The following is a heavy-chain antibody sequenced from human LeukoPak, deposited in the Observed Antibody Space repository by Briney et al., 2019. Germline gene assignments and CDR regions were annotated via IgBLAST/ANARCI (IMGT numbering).Heavy chain of an antibody. D-gene: IGHD3-22*01. CDR1: GFTFDDYA. V-gene: IGHV3-9*01. Sequence: GRSLRLSCVASGFTFDDYAMHWVRQTPGKGLQWVSSISWHSENIDYADSVKGRFTISRDNAKDSVSLQLNSLRVEDTALDHCSKDKVDATRDYYDSSDHDDRGACDLWGQGTMVTVSS. J-gene: IGHJ3*01. CDR2: ISWHSENI. CDR3: SKDKVDATRDYYDSSDHDDRGACDL.